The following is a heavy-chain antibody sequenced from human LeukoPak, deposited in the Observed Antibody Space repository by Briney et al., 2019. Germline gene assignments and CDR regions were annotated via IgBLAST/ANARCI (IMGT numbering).Heavy chain of an antibody. D-gene: IGHD4-17*01. CDR3: ARNRGDPSYFDY. CDR1: GFTVISNY. V-gene: IGHV3-21*01. CDR2: ISTSSSYI. Sequence: GGSLRLSCAASGFTVISNYMSWVRQAPGKGLEWVSSISTSSSYIYYADSVKGRFTISRNNPKNSLYLQMNSLRAEDTAVYYCARNRGDPSYFDYWGQGTLVTVSS. J-gene: IGHJ4*02.